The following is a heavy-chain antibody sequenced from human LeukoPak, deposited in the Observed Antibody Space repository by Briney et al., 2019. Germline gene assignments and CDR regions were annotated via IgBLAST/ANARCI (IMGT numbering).Heavy chain of an antibody. D-gene: IGHD4-17*01. J-gene: IGHJ5*02. Sequence: GGSLRLSCADSGFTFRRYWMHWVRQTPGKGLVWVSSINGAGNSSYYADSLRGRFTVSRDNSKNTLYLQMNSLRAEDTAVYYCAKRGLRGNWFHPWGQGTLVTVSS. CDR3: AKRGLRGNWFHP. CDR1: GFTFRRYW. CDR2: INGAGNSS. V-gene: IGHV3-23*01.